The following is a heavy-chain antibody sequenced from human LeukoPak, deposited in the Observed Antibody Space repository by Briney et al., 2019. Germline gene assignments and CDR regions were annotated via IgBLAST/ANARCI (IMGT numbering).Heavy chain of an antibody. V-gene: IGHV4-59*08. CDR1: GGSISSYY. Sequence: NPSETLSLTCTVSGGSISSYYWSWIRQPPGKGLEWIGYIYYSGSTNYNPSLKSRVTISVDTSKNQFSLKLSSVTAADTAVYYCASLDILTGYRFDYWGQGTLVTVSS. D-gene: IGHD3-9*01. J-gene: IGHJ4*02. CDR2: IYYSGST. CDR3: ASLDILTGYRFDY.